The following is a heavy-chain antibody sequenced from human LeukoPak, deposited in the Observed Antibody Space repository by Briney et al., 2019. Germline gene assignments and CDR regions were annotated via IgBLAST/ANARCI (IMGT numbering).Heavy chain of an antibody. V-gene: IGHV3-48*04. CDR3: ARGLWELGHYMDV. Sequence: GGSLRLSCAASGFTFSSYSMNWVRQAPGKGLEWVSYISSSSSTIYYADPVKGRFTISRDNAKNSLYLQMNSLRAEDTAVYYCARGLWELGHYMDVWGKGTTVTVSS. D-gene: IGHD1-26*01. CDR2: ISSSSSTI. CDR1: GFTFSSYS. J-gene: IGHJ6*03.